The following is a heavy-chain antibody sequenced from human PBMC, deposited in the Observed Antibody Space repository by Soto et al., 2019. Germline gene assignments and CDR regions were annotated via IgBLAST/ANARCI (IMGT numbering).Heavy chain of an antibody. J-gene: IGHJ6*02. CDR3: AKDQVRYWSYFYYGMDV. V-gene: IGHV3-30*18. CDR2: ISYDGSNK. Sequence: QVQLVESGGGVVQPGRSLRLSCAASGFTFSSYGMHWVRQAPGKGLEWVAVISYDGSNKYYADSLKGRVTISRDNSKNTLYLQMNSLGAEVTAVYYCAKDQVRYWSYFYYGMDVWGQGTTVSVSS. D-gene: IGHD1-20*01. CDR1: GFTFSSYG.